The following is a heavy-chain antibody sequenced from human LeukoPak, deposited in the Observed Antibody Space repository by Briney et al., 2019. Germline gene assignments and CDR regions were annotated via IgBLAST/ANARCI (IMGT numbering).Heavy chain of an antibody. Sequence: GGSLRLSCAASGFTFTNSWMAWVRQAPGKGLEWVANIKQDGSTKHYVDSLKGRSTISRDNPKNPLYLQMNSLRADDTAVYYCARDTDGSLDYWGQGILVTVAS. D-gene: IGHD1-26*01. CDR3: ARDTDGSLDY. V-gene: IGHV3-7*01. J-gene: IGHJ4*02. CDR1: GFTFTNSW. CDR2: IKQDGSTK.